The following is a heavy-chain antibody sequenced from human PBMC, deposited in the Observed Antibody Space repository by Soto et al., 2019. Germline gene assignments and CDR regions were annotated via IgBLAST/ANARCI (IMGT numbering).Heavy chain of an antibody. CDR3: ARGSITIFGVVIPPSFDY. CDR1: GFTFSSYA. Sequence: GGSLRLSCAASGFTFSSYAMSWVRQAPGKGLEWVSAISGSGGSTYYADSVKGRFTISRDNSKNTLYLQMNSLRAEETAVYYCARGSITIFGVVIPPSFDYWGQGTLVTVSS. D-gene: IGHD3-3*01. V-gene: IGHV3-23*01. CDR2: ISGSGGST. J-gene: IGHJ4*02.